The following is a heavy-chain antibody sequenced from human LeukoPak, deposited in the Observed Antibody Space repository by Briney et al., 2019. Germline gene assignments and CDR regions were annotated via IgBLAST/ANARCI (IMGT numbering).Heavy chain of an antibody. CDR1: GYTFTSYD. CDR3: ARVLAAVGSLDN. D-gene: IGHD6-13*01. V-gene: IGHV1-8*01. CDR2: MNPNSGNT. Sequence: ASVKVSCKASGYTFTSYDINWVRQATGQGLEWMGWMNPNSGNTGYAQKFQGRVTMTRNTSISTAYMELRSLRSEDTAVYSCARVLAAVGSLDNWGRGTLVTVST. J-gene: IGHJ4*01.